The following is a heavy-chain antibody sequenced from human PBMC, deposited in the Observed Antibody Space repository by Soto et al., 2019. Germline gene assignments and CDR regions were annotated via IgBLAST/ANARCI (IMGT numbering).Heavy chain of an antibody. D-gene: IGHD4-17*01. Sequence: QVQLVQSGAEVKKPGSSVKVSCKASGGTFSSYAISWVRQAPGQGLEWMGGIIPIFGTANYAQKFQGRVTITADESTSTAYMELSSLRSEDTAVYYCARSICGSSGYGDYAGYWGQGTLVTVSS. CDR2: IIPIFGTA. V-gene: IGHV1-69*01. J-gene: IGHJ4*02. CDR1: GGTFSSYA. CDR3: ARSICGSSGYGDYAGY.